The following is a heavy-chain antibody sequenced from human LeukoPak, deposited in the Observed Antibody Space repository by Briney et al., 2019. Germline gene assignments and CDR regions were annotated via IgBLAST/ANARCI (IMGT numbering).Heavy chain of an antibody. D-gene: IGHD5-12*01. V-gene: IGHV4-30-4*08. CDR1: GGSISSGDYY. Sequence: SETLSLTCTVSGGSISSGDYYWNWIRQPPGKGLEWIGYIYYTGSTYYNPSLKSRVTMPIDTSKNQFSLKLSSVTAADTAVYYCARDSTGYDYFDSWGQGALVTVSS. J-gene: IGHJ4*02. CDR3: ARDSTGYDYFDS. CDR2: IYYTGST.